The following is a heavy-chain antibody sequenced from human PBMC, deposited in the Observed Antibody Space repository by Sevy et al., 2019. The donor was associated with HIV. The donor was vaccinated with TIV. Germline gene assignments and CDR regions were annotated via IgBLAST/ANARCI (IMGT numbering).Heavy chain of an antibody. D-gene: IGHD6-19*01. V-gene: IGHV3-11*04. CDR1: GFTFSDYY. J-gene: IGHJ4*02. Sequence: GGSLRLSCAASGFTFSDYYMSWIRQAPGKGLEWVSYISSRGSTIYYADSVKGRFTISRDNAKNSLYLQMNSLRAEDTAVYYCVRDVAGTFYFDHWGQGTLVTVSS. CDR3: VRDVAGTFYFDH. CDR2: ISSRGSTI.